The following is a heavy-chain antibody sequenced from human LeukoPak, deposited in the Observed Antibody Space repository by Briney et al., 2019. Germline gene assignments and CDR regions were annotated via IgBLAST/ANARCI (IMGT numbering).Heavy chain of an antibody. CDR3: ARDRPPYYYDISGSPDAFDI. D-gene: IGHD3-22*01. V-gene: IGHV1-69*06. CDR2: IIPIFGTA. J-gene: IGHJ3*02. Sequence: ASVKVSCKASGGTFSSYAISWVRQAPGQGLEWMGGIIPIFGTANYAQKFQGRVTITADKSTSTAYMELSSLRSEDTAVYYCARDRPPYYYDISGSPDAFDIWGQGTMVTVSS. CDR1: GGTFSSYA.